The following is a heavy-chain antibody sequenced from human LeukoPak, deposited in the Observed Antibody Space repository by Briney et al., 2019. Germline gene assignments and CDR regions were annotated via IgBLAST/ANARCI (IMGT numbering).Heavy chain of an antibody. Sequence: SETLSLTCGVSGGSIISTSYYWGWIRQSPDKGLEWIANIYYTGATYYNPSLKSRVTISVDTSKNQFSLKLTSVTAADTAVYYCVRDRDSGTYYYYYGMDVWGQGTTVTVSS. V-gene: IGHV4-39*07. CDR2: IYYTGAT. CDR1: GGSIISTSYY. CDR3: VRDRDSGTYYYYYGMDV. D-gene: IGHD1-26*01. J-gene: IGHJ6*02.